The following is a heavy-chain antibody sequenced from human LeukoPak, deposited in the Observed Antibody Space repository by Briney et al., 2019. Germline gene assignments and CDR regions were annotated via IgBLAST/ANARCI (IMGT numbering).Heavy chain of an antibody. CDR1: GFTFSHYG. V-gene: IGHV3-30*18. CDR3: AKDKYYYGAGSDFDY. CDR2: ISYDGTTE. D-gene: IGHD3-10*01. Sequence: GGSLRLSCTASGFTFSHYGMHWVRQAPGKGLEWVALISYDGTTEYYADSVRGRFTISRENSKNKLYLLMNTLRAEDTAVYYCAKDKYYYGAGSDFDYWGQGTLVTVSS. J-gene: IGHJ4*02.